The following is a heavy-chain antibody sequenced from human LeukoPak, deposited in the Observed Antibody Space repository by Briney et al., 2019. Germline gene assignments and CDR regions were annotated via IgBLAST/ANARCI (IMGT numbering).Heavy chain of an antibody. J-gene: IGHJ4*02. D-gene: IGHD3-3*01. CDR2: INHSGST. CDR3: ARGVTILFSTGHFDY. CDR1: GGSSSGYY. V-gene: IGHV4-34*01. Sequence: SETLSLTCAVYGGSSSGYYWSWIRQPPGKGLEWIGEINHSGSTNYNPSLKSRVTISVDTSKNQFSLKLSSVTAADTAVYYCARGVTILFSTGHFDYWGQGTLVTVSS.